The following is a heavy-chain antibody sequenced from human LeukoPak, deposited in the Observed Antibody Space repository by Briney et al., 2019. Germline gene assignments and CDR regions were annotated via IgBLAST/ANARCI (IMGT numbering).Heavy chain of an antibody. V-gene: IGHV1-2*04. CDR1: GYTFTSYG. D-gene: IGHD6-13*01. Sequence: ASVKVSCKASGYTFTSYGISWVRQAPGQGLEWMGWINPNSGGTNYAQKFQGWVTMTRDTSISTAYMELSRLRSDDTAVYYCARSHSSSWSYFDYWGQGTLVTVSS. J-gene: IGHJ4*02. CDR3: ARSHSSSWSYFDY. CDR2: INPNSGGT.